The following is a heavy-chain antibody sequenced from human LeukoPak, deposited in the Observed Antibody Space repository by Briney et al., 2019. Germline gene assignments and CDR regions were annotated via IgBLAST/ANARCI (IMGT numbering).Heavy chain of an antibody. J-gene: IGHJ5*02. CDR2: INHSGST. V-gene: IGHV4-34*01. CDR1: GGSFSGYY. Sequence: PSETLSPTCAVYGGSFSGYYWSWIRQPPGKGLEWIGEINHSGSTNYNPSLKSRVTISVDTAKNQFSLKLSSVTAADTALYYCARGPLHNWFDPWGQGTLVTVSS. CDR3: ARGPLHNWFDP.